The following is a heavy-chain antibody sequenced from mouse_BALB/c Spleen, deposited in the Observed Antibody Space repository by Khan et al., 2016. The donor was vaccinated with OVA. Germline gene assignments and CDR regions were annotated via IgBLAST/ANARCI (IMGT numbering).Heavy chain of an antibody. CDR2: ISSSGST. Sequence: EVELVESGPGLVKPSQSLSLTCTVTGYSITSDYAWNWIRQFPGNKLELMGYISSSGSTNYNPALKSRISITRDTSKNQFFLQLNSVTTEDTATYYCARDGSRYNYAMDYWGQGTSVTVSS. J-gene: IGHJ4*01. CDR1: GYSITSDYA. CDR3: ARDGSRYNYAMDY. V-gene: IGHV3-2*02. D-gene: IGHD2-3*01.